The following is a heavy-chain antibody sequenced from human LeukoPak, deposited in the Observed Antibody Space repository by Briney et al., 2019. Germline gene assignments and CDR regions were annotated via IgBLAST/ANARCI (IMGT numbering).Heavy chain of an antibody. CDR1: SGSISSTSYY. Sequence: PSETLSLTCTVSSGSISSTSYYWGWIRQPPGMGLEWIGSMYYSGSTYYNPSLKSRVTISVATSKSQFSLKLSSVTAADTAVYYCAREMRSPRGGFDYWDQGTLVTVSS. V-gene: IGHV4-39*07. CDR2: MYYSGST. J-gene: IGHJ4*02. D-gene: IGHD3-10*01. CDR3: AREMRSPRGGFDY.